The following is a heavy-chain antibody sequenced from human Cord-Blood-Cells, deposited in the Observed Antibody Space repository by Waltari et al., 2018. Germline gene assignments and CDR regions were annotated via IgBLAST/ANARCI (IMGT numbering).Heavy chain of an antibody. Sequence: EVQLVESGGGLIQPGGSLRLSCAASGFTVSSSYMSWVRQAPGKGLEWVSVIYGGGSTYYASSVKGRFTISRDNSKNTLYLQMNSLRAEDTAVYYCAREGKGSYYYFDYWGQGTLVTVSS. J-gene: IGHJ4*02. D-gene: IGHD1-26*01. CDR3: AREGKGSYYYFDY. CDR2: IYGGGST. V-gene: IGHV3-53*01. CDR1: GFTVSSSY.